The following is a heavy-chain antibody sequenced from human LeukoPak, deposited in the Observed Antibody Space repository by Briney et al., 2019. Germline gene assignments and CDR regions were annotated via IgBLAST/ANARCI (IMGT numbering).Heavy chain of an antibody. D-gene: IGHD3-10*01. V-gene: IGHV1-69*01. CDR2: IIPIFCTA. CDR3: ARELSYDGSGGGLDY. CDR1: VCTFSSYA. J-gene: IGHJ4*02. Sequence: SVKVSCKASVCTFSSYAISWVRQAPGQGLEWMGGIIPIFCTANYAQKIQGRVTITADESTSPAYMELSSMRSEDTAVYYCARELSYDGSGGGLDYRGQGTLGTVSS.